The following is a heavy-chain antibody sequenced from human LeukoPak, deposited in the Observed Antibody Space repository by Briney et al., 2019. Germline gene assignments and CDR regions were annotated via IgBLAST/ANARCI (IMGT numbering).Heavy chain of an antibody. Sequence: SVKVSCKASGGTFSSYAISWVRQAPGQGLEWMGRIIPILGIANYAQKFQGRVTITADKSTSTAYMELSSLRSEDTAVYYCARTVAVAGDYYYYGMDVWGQGTTVTVSS. J-gene: IGHJ6*02. CDR2: IIPILGIA. D-gene: IGHD6-19*01. V-gene: IGHV1-69*04. CDR1: GGTFSSYA. CDR3: ARTVAVAGDYYYYGMDV.